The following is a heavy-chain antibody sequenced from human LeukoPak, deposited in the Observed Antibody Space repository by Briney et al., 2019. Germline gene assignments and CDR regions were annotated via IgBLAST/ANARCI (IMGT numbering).Heavy chain of an antibody. V-gene: IGHV3-30*18. J-gene: IGHJ4*02. CDR2: ISYDGSNK. CDR3: AKVPAGRYSSGWYGSGDY. CDR1: GLTFSSYG. D-gene: IGHD6-19*01. Sequence: GGSLRLSCAASGLTFSSYGMHWVRQAPGKGLEWVAVISYDGSNKYYADSVKGRFTISRDNSKNTLYLQMNSLRAEDTAVYYCAKVPAGRYSSGWYGSGDYWGQGTLVTVSS.